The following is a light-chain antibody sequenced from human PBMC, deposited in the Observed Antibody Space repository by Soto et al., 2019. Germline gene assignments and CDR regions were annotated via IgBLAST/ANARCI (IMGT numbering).Light chain of an antibody. CDR1: QSFRGL. Sequence: EVVLTQSPVTLSLSPGERATLSCRASQSFRGLLAWYQQKPGQAPRLLIYDAYNRATGIPPRFSGSGSGTDFTLTISSLEPEDFAVYYCRQRSSWPFTFGPGATVDIK. CDR2: DAY. CDR3: RQRSSWPFT. V-gene: IGKV3-11*01. J-gene: IGKJ3*01.